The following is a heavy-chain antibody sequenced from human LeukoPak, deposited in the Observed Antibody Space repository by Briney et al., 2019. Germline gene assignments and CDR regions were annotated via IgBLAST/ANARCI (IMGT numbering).Heavy chain of an antibody. V-gene: IGHV4-61*05. CDR2: IYYSGST. CDR3: ARVARYKGSFDY. J-gene: IGHJ4*02. CDR1: GGSISGSSYY. Sequence: PSETLSLTCTVSGGSISGSSYYWGWIRQPPGKGLEWIGYIYYSGSTNYNPSLKSRVTISVDTSKNQFSLKLSSVTAADTAVYYCARVARYKGSFDYWGQGTLVTVSS. D-gene: IGHD1-26*01.